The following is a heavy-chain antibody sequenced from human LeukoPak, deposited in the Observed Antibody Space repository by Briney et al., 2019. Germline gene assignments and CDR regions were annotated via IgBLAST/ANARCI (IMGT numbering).Heavy chain of an antibody. CDR1: GFIFSDYG. D-gene: IGHD1-26*01. J-gene: IGHJ4*02. CDR2: IWNNGNNR. CDR3: ARDSVGVPTDFDD. Sequence: PGGSLRLSCAASGFIFSDYGMHWVRQAPGKGLEWVAVIWNNGNNRYADSVRGRFTISRDDSKNTLYLQMDSLRAEDTAVYYCARDSVGVPTDFDDWGQGTLVTVSS. V-gene: IGHV3-33*01.